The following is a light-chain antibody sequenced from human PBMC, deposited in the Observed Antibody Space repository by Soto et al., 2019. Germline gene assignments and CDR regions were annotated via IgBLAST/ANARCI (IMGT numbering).Light chain of an antibody. Sequence: EIVLTQSPATLSLSPGERATLSCSASQTVNSEYLAWYQQKPGEAPRLLLYGASSRATGIPDRFSGSGSGTDFTLIISRLEPEDFAIYYCQQYGTSPFTFGQGTRLETK. CDR3: QQYGTSPFT. V-gene: IGKV3-20*01. CDR2: GAS. J-gene: IGKJ5*01. CDR1: QTVNSEY.